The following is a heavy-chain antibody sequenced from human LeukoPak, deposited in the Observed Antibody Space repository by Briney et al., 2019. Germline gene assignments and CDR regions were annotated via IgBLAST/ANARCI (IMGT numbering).Heavy chain of an antibody. J-gene: IGHJ4*02. CDR3: AKLPYDIFVSYYFDY. CDR1: GFTFNTYA. D-gene: IGHD3-9*01. V-gene: IGHV3-23*01. Sequence: PGGSLRLSCVVSGFTFNTYAMTWVRQAPGKGLEWVSAISGSGNSTFYADSIKGRFTISRDNSKKTLYLQMNSLRAEDTVVYYCAKLPYDIFVSYYFDYWGQGTLVTVSA. CDR2: ISGSGNST.